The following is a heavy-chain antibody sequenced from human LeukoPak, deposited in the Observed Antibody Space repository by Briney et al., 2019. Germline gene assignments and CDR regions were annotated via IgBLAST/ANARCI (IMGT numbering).Heavy chain of an antibody. V-gene: IGHV3-23*01. J-gene: IGHJ3*02. Sequence: PGGSLRLSCAASGFTFSSYAMSWVRQAPGKGLEWVSSITATGAGTYYADSVKGRFTISRDNSKNTLYLQMNSLRAEDTAVYYCAKDPLVPGYSSSWYGAFDIWGQGTMVTVSS. CDR1: GFTFSSYA. CDR2: ITATGAGT. CDR3: AKDPLVPGYSSSWYGAFDI. D-gene: IGHD6-13*01.